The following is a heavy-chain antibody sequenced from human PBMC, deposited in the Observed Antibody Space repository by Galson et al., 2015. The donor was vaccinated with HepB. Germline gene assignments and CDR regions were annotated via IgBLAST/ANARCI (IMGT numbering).Heavy chain of an antibody. Sequence: SLRLSCAASGFSVSSNYMHWVRQAPGKGLEWVSLLHSDGSPSYADSVRGRFTIPRDNSKNTLYLQMNSLRAEDTAVYYCASPFGIAVSTVLDAFYMWGQGTMVTVSS. J-gene: IGHJ3*02. CDR1: GFSVSSNY. D-gene: IGHD6-19*01. CDR3: ASPFGIAVSTVLDAFYM. CDR2: LHSDGSP. V-gene: IGHV3-66*01.